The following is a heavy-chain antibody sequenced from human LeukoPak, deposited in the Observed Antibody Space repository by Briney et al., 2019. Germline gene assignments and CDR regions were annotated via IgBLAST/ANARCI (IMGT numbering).Heavy chain of an antibody. J-gene: IGHJ4*02. CDR3: ARVRVAATLEDY. CDR1: GLTFSSYW. V-gene: IGHV3-74*01. D-gene: IGHD1-26*01. Sequence: LGGSLRLSCAASGLTFSSYWMHWVRQAPGKGLVWVSRINTDGSSTSYADSVKGRFTISRDNAKNTLYLQMNSLRAEDTAVYYCARVRVAATLEDYWGQGTLVTVSS. CDR2: INTDGSST.